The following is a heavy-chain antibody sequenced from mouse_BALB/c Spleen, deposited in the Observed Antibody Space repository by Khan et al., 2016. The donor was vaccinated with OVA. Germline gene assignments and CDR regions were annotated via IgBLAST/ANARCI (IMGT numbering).Heavy chain of an antibody. CDR2: IWSGGST. V-gene: IGHV2-2*02. D-gene: IGHD2-4*01. CDR1: GFSLTSYG. CDR3: ARNYDYDEGLAY. J-gene: IGHJ3*01. Sequence: VQLKQSGPGLVQPSQSLSITCTVSGFSLTSYGVHWVRQSPGKGLEWLGVIWSGGSTDYNAAFISRLSISKDNSKSKVFFKMNSLQANDTAIYYCARNYDYDEGLAYWGQGTLVTVSA.